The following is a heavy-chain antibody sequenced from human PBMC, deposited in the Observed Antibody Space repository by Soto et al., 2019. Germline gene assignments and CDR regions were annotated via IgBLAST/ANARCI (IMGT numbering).Heavy chain of an antibody. CDR2: INPNSGGT. Sequence: QVQLVQSGAEVKKPGASVKVSCKASGYTFTGYYMHWVRQAPGQGLEWMGWINPNSGGTNYAQKFQGWVNMTRDTSISTAYMELSRLRSDDTAVYYCARGPSYDILTGYYRDNWFDPWGQGTLVTVSS. CDR1: GYTFTGYY. D-gene: IGHD3-9*01. CDR3: ARGPSYDILTGYYRDNWFDP. J-gene: IGHJ5*02. V-gene: IGHV1-2*04.